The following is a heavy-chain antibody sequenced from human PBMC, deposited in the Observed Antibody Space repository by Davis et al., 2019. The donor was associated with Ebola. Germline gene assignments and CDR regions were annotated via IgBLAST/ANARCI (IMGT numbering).Heavy chain of an antibody. CDR1: GFTFSNSA. D-gene: IGHD5-12*01. J-gene: IGHJ5*02. V-gene: IGHV1-58*02. Sequence: AASVKVSCKASGFTFSNSAMQWVRQARGQGLEWIGWIVVGSGNTKYAQNFQERVTITRDMSTRTTYMELNSLGSEDTAVYYCAAALEGYNSRRPNWFDPWGQGTLVTVSS. CDR3: AAALEGYNSRRPNWFDP. CDR2: IVVGSGNT.